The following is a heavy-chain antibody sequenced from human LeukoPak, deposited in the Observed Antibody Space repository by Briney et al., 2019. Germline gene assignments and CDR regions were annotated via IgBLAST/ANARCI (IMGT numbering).Heavy chain of an antibody. J-gene: IGHJ3*02. V-gene: IGHV1-8*01. CDR2: MNPNSGNT. CDR1: GYTFTSYD. Sequence: GASVKVSCKASGYTFTSYDINWVRQATGQGLEWMGWMNPNSGNTGYAQKFQGRVTMTRNTSISTAYMELSSLRSEDTAVYYCARSNHLNDAFDIWGQGTMVTVSS. CDR3: ARSNHLNDAFDI.